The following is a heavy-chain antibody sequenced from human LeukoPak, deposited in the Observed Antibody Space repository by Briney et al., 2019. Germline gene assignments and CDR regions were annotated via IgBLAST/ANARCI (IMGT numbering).Heavy chain of an antibody. CDR3: ARHLRGIGGFGDPLFDY. J-gene: IGHJ4*02. Sequence: GGSLRLSCAASGFTFSNYWMHWVRQAPGKGLVWVSRINSDGSNTTYADSVKGRFTISRDNAKNTLYLQMNSLRAEDTAVYYCARHLRGIGGFGDPLFDYWGQGTLVTVSS. V-gene: IGHV3-74*01. CDR2: INSDGSNT. D-gene: IGHD3-10*01. CDR1: GFTFSNYW.